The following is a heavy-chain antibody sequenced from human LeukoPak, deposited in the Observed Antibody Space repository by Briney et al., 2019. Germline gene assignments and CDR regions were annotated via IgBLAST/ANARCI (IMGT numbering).Heavy chain of an antibody. Sequence: GGSLRLSCAASGFTFSSYAMSWVRQAPGKGLEWVSAISGSGGNTYYPDSVKGRSTISRDNSENTLYLQMDSLRAEDTAVYYCAKPGYCSGGSCLNWFDPWGQGTLVTVSS. CDR3: AKPGYCSGGSCLNWFDP. V-gene: IGHV3-23*01. D-gene: IGHD2-15*01. J-gene: IGHJ5*02. CDR2: ISGSGGNT. CDR1: GFTFSSYA.